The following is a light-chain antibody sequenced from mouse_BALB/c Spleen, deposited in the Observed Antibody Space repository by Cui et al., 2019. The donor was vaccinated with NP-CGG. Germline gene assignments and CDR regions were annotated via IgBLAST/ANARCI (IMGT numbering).Light chain of an antibody. Sequence: QAVVTQESALTTSPGETVTFTCRSSTGAVTTSNYANWVQEKPDHLFTGLIGGTNNRVPGVPARFSGSLIGDKAALTITEAQTEDEAIYFCALWYSNHWVFGGGTKLTVL. V-gene: IGLV1*01. CDR2: GTN. J-gene: IGLJ1*01. CDR3: ALWYSNHWV. CDR1: TGAVTTSNY.